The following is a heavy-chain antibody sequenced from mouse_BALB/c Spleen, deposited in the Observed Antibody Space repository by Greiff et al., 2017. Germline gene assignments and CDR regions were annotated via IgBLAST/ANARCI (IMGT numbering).Heavy chain of an antibody. CDR3: ARPYGSSYWYFDV. CDR1: GFTFSSFG. V-gene: IGHV5-17*02. Sequence: DVHLVESGGGLVQPGGSRKLSCAASGFTFSSFGMHWVRQAPEKGLEWVAYISSGSSTIYYADTVKGRFTISRDNPKNTLFLQMTSLRSEDTAMYYCARPYGSSYWYFDVWGAGTTVTVSS. CDR2: ISSGSSTI. J-gene: IGHJ1*01. D-gene: IGHD1-1*01.